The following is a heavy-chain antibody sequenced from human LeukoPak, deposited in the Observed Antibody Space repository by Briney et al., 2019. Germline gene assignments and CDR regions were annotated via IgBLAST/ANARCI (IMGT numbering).Heavy chain of an antibody. D-gene: IGHD4-17*01. CDR2: IIPIFGTA. J-gene: IGHJ4*02. V-gene: IGHV1-69*13. CDR1: GGTFSSYA. Sequence: ASVKVSCKASGGTFSSYAISWVRQAPGQGLEWMGGIIPIFGTANYAQKFQGRVTITADESTSTAYMELSSLRSEDTAVYYCARAALGRTVLNYWGQGTLVTVSS. CDR3: ARAALGRTVLNY.